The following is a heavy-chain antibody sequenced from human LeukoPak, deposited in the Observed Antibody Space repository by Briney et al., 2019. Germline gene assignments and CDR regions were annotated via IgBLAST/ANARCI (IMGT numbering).Heavy chain of an antibody. D-gene: IGHD1-26*01. Sequence: GGSLRLSCAASGFTFSSYWMDWVRQAPGKGLVWVSRINSDGSSTSYADSVKGRFTISRDNAKNTLNLQMNSLRAEDTAVYYCARAREVLGVTPGYYFDYWGQGTLVTVSS. CDR3: ARAREVLGVTPGYYFDY. CDR1: GFTFSSYW. V-gene: IGHV3-74*01. J-gene: IGHJ4*02. CDR2: INSDGSST.